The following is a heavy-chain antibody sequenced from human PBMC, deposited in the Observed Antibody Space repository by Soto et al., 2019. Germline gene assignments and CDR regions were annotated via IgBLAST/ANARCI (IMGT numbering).Heavy chain of an antibody. D-gene: IGHD6-19*01. Sequence: QVQLQESGPGLVEPSETLSLTCAVSGGSISETYWWSWVRQPPGKGLEWIGEISYRGTTHYNSSLRSRVTISMDTSRNQISRPLISVTSTDSASYYCARHIGVTGTRGFDHWGQRTLVSVSS. J-gene: IGHJ4*02. CDR2: ISYRGTT. CDR1: GGSISETYW. CDR3: ARHIGVTGTRGFDH. V-gene: IGHV4-4*02.